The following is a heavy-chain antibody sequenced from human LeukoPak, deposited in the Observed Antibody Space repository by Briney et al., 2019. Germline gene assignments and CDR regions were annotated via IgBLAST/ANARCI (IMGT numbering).Heavy chain of an antibody. V-gene: IGHV4-59*12. CDR1: GGSISSYY. CDR2: IYSSGST. J-gene: IGHJ6*03. CDR3: AVDILTGQSYYYYMDV. Sequence: PSETLSLTCNVSGGSISSYYWSWIRQPPGKGLEWIGYIYSSGSTNYNPSLKSRVTISVDTSKNQFSLKLSSVTAADTAVYYCAVDILTGQSYYYYMDVWGKGTTVTISS. D-gene: IGHD3-9*01.